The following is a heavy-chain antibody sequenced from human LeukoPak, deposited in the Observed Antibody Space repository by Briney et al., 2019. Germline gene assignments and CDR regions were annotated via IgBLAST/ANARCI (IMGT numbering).Heavy chain of an antibody. D-gene: IGHD4-17*01. J-gene: IGHJ4*02. CDR3: ATDDYGDYWARF. V-gene: IGHV1-69-2*01. CDR1: GYTFTDYY. Sequence: ASVKVSCKASGYTFTDYYMHWVQQAPGKGLEWMGRVDPENGETIYAEKFQGRVTITAGTSTDTAYMELTSLRSEDTAVYYCATDDYGDYWARFWGQGTLVTVSS. CDR2: VDPENGET.